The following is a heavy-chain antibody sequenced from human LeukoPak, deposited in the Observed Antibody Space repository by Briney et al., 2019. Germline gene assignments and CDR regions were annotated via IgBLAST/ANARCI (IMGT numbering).Heavy chain of an antibody. CDR2: INPNSGGT. V-gene: IGHV1-2*02. D-gene: IGHD1-26*01. J-gene: IGHJ6*03. CDR3: ARARSGSDPKAYYYYYMDV. Sequence: ASVNVSCKASGYTFTGYYMHWVRQAPGQGLEWMGWINPNSGGTNYAQKFQGRVTMTRDTSISTAYMELSRLRSDDTAVYYCARARSGSDPKAYYYYYMDVWGKGTTVTVSS. CDR1: GYTFTGYY.